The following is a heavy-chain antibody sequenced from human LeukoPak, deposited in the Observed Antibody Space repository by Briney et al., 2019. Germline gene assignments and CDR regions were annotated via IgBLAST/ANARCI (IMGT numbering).Heavy chain of an antibody. CDR2: IKSKTDGGTT. V-gene: IGHV3-15*01. CDR3: TTRMYYYYYMDV. CDR1: GFTFSDYY. Sequence: TGGSLRLSCAASGFTFSDYYMSWIRQAPGKGLEWVGRIKSKTDGGTTDYAAPVKGRFTISRDDSKNTLYLQMNSLKTEDTAVYYCTTRMYYYYYMDVWGKGTTVTVSS. J-gene: IGHJ6*03.